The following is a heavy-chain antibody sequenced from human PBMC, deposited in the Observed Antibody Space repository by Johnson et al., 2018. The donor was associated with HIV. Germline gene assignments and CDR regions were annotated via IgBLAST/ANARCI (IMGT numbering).Heavy chain of an antibody. CDR1: GFTFSKHT. D-gene: IGHD6-19*01. J-gene: IGHJ3*02. V-gene: IGHV3-30-3*01. CDR2: ISNDGSNK. CDR3: TTVLAGTNSFGI. Sequence: VQLVESGGGLIQPGGSLRLSCAASGFTFSKHTMYWVRQAPGKGLEWVALISNDGSNKYYADSVKGRFTISRDNSKNTLYLEMNSLKTEDTAVYYCTTVLAGTNSFGIWGQGTKVTVSS.